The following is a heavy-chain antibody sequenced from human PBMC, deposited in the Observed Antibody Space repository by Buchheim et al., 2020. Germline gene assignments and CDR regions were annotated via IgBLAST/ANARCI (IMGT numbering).Heavy chain of an antibody. V-gene: IGHV3-74*01. D-gene: IGHD4-17*01. J-gene: IGHJ6*02. CDR3: ASRYGDYYYAMDV. Sequence: EVQLVESGGGLVQPGGSLRLSCAASGFTFSSYWMHWVRQAPGEGLVWVSGIKTDGGGPSYADSVKARFAISRDSAKNTLYLQMSSLRAEDSAVYYCASRYGDYYYAMDVWGQGTT. CDR1: GFTFSSYW. CDR2: IKTDGGGP.